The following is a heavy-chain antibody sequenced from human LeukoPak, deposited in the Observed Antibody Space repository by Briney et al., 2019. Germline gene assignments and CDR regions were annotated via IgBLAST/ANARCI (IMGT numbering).Heavy chain of an antibody. V-gene: IGHV3-23*01. D-gene: IGHD4-23*01. CDR1: GFXFSSYA. Sequence: GGALKLSCAGSGFXFSSYAMSWVRQAPGKGLEWGSSISDSAERTYYTDSMKGRFTIYRDNSKTTLYLQMNCQRAEDTAIYYCAKGDGGNFYFDYWGQGTLVSVSS. CDR2: ISDSAERT. CDR3: AKGDGGNFYFDY. J-gene: IGHJ4*02.